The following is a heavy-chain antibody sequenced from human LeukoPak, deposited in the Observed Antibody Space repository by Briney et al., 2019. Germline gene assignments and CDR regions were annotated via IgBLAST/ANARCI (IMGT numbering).Heavy chain of an antibody. J-gene: IGHJ4*02. CDR3: AKEQRFLEWLSDDY. CDR1: GFTVSSNY. V-gene: IGHV3-23*01. CDR2: ISGSGGST. Sequence: GGSLRLSCAASGFTVSSNYLSWVRQAPGKGLEWVSAISGSGGSTYYADSVKGRFTISRDNSKNTLYLQMNSLRAEDTAVYYCAKEQRFLEWLSDDYWGQGTLVTVSS. D-gene: IGHD3-3*01.